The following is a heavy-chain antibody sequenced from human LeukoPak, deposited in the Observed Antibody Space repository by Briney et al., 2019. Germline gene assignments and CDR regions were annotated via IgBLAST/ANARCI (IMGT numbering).Heavy chain of an antibody. CDR2: INPNSGGT. CDR3: ATGEYYYDSSGFLPFDY. CDR1: GYTFTGSY. V-gene: IGHV1-2*02. Sequence: ASVKVSCKASGYTFTGSYMHWVRQAPGQGLEWMGWINPNSGGTNYAQKFQGRVTMTRDTSISTAYMELSRLRSDDTAVYYCATGEYYYDSSGFLPFDYWGQGTLVTVSS. J-gene: IGHJ4*02. D-gene: IGHD3-22*01.